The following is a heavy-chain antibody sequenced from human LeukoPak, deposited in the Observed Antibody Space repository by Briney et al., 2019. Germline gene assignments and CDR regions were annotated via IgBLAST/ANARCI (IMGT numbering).Heavy chain of an antibody. Sequence: ARGSLRLSCAASGFTFSSYSMNWVRQAPGKGLEWVSYISSSSSTIYYADSVKGRFTISRDNAKNSLYLQMNSLRDEDTAVYYCARVSSFPEIYYYHYYMDVWGKGTTVTVSS. CDR2: ISSSSSTI. V-gene: IGHV3-48*02. CDR1: GFTFSSYS. CDR3: ARVSSFPEIYYYHYYMDV. J-gene: IGHJ6*03. D-gene: IGHD6-6*01.